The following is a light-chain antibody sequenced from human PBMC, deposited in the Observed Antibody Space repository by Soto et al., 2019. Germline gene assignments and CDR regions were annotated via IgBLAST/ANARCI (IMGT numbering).Light chain of an antibody. Sequence: DLVMTQSPLSLPVTPGEAASISCRSSQSLLHKNGNNYFNWYVQKPGQSPQVLIYMGFKRASGVPDRFSGSGSGTYFTLKISRVEAEDAGVYYCMQALQTPRTFGQGTKVEIK. CDR2: MGF. J-gene: IGKJ1*01. V-gene: IGKV2-28*01. CDR1: QSLLHKNGNNY. CDR3: MQALQTPRT.